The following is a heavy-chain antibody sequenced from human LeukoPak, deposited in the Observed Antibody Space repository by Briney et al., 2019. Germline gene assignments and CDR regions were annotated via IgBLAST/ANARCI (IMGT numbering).Heavy chain of an antibody. CDR1: GFTFSSHS. Sequence: GGSLRLSYAASGFTFSSHSMNWVRQAPGKGLEWVSSISSSSYIYYADSAKGRFTISRDNAKNSLYLQMNSLRAADTAVYYCARGGMVTIFGVADYWGQGTLVTVSS. CDR3: ARGGMVTIFGVADY. V-gene: IGHV3-21*01. CDR2: ISSSSYI. J-gene: IGHJ4*02. D-gene: IGHD3-3*01.